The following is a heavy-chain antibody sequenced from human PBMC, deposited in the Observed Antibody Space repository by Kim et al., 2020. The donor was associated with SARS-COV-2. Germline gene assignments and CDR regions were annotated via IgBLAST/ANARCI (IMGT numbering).Heavy chain of an antibody. V-gene: IGHV1-69*13. CDR2: IIPIFGTA. Sequence: SVKVSCKASGGTFSSYAISWVRQAPGQGLEWMGGIIPIFGTANYAQKFQGRVTITADESTSTAYMELSSLRSEDTAVYYCARKGDYYDSSGYWEGGVDYYYYYGMDVWGQGTTVTVSS. D-gene: IGHD3-22*01. CDR1: GGTFSSYA. J-gene: IGHJ6*02. CDR3: ARKGDYYDSSGYWEGGVDYYYYYGMDV.